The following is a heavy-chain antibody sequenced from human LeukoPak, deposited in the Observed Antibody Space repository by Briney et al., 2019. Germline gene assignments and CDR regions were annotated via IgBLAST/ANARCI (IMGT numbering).Heavy chain of an antibody. CDR2: ISGSGGST. D-gene: IGHD1-14*01. CDR1: VVTFSSYA. Sequence: GGSLRLSCAASVVTFSSYAMSWVRQAPGKGLEWVSAISGSGGSTYYADSVKGRFTISRDNSKNTLYLQMNSLRAEDTAVYYCAKDINLREGYWGQGTLVTVSS. V-gene: IGHV3-23*01. CDR3: AKDINLREGY. J-gene: IGHJ4*02.